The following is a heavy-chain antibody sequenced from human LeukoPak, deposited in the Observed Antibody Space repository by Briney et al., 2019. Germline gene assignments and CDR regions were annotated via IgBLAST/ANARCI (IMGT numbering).Heavy chain of an antibody. CDR3: ARGGRGSAAVVAPRSFDI. CDR2: TYTGGNS. Sequence: GGSLRLSCAASGFTVSSSHMVWVRQAPGKGLEWVSVTYTGGNSYYADSVKGRFIISRDISKNTLYLQMNGLRAEDSALYYCARGGRGSAAVVAPRSFDIWGQGTMVTVSS. V-gene: IGHV3-53*01. J-gene: IGHJ3*02. CDR1: GFTVSSSH. D-gene: IGHD3-22*01.